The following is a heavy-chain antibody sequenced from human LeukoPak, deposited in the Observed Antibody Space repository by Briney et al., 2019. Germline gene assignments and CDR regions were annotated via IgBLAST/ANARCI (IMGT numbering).Heavy chain of an antibody. CDR1: GGTFSSYT. V-gene: IGHV1-69*05. Sequence: ASVKVSCKASGGTFSSYTISWVRQAPGQGLEGMGRIIPIFGTANYAQKFQGRVRITTDESTSTAYMELSSLRSEDTAVYYCARDEAFGQWLAPGDYWGQGTLVTVSS. J-gene: IGHJ4*02. D-gene: IGHD6-19*01. CDR2: IIPIFGTA. CDR3: ARDEAFGQWLAPGDY.